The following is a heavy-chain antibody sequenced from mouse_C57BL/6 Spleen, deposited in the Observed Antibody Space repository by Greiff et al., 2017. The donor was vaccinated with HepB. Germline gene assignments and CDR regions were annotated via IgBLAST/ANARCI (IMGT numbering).Heavy chain of an antibody. Sequence: QVQLKQPGAELVRPGSSVKLSCKASGYTFTSYWMHWVKHRPIQGLEWIGNLDPSDSETHYNPKFKDKATLTVDKSSSTAYMQLSSMTSEDSAVYYCSRAIYYDYDGDYWGQGTTLTVSS. J-gene: IGHJ2*01. CDR2: LDPSDSET. CDR3: SRAIYYDYDGDY. V-gene: IGHV1-52*01. CDR1: GYTFTSYW. D-gene: IGHD2-4*01.